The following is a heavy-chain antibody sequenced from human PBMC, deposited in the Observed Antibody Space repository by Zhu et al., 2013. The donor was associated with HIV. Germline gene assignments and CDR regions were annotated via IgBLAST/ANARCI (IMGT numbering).Heavy chain of an antibody. CDR1: GGSISSSSYY. V-gene: IGHV4-39*07. D-gene: IGHD3-16*01. J-gene: IGHJ4*02. Sequence: QVQLQESGPGLVKPSETLSLTCTVSGGSISSSSYYWGWIRQPPGKGLEWIGSIYYSGSTYYNPSLKSRVTISVDTSKSQFSLKLSSVTAADTAVYYCARDPAGGGGNYGFDYWGQGTLVTVSS. CDR3: ARDPAGGGGNYGFDY. CDR2: IYYSGST.